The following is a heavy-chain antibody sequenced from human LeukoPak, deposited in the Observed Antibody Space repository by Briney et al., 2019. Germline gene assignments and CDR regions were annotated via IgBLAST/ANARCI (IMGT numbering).Heavy chain of an antibody. V-gene: IGHV3-53*01. Sequence: GGSLRLSCAASGFTVSSNYMSWVRQAPGKGLEWVSVIYSGGSTYYADSVKGRFTISRDNAKNSLYLQMNSLRAEDTAVYYCATAIVVVPAAVDYWGQGTLVTVSS. D-gene: IGHD2-2*01. J-gene: IGHJ4*02. CDR2: IYSGGST. CDR1: GFTVSSNY. CDR3: ATAIVVVPAAVDY.